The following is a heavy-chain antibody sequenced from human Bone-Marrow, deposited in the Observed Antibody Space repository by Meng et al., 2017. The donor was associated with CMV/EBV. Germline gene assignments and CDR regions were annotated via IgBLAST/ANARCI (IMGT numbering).Heavy chain of an antibody. CDR3: ARRYSSGWNAPDY. D-gene: IGHD6-19*01. V-gene: IGHV4-34*01. J-gene: IGHJ4*02. CDR2: INHSGST. CDR1: GGSFSGYY. Sequence: SETLSLTCAVYGGSFSGYYWSWIRQPPGKGLEWIGEINHSGSTNYNPPLKSRVTISVDTSKCQFSLKLSSVTAADTAVYYWARRYSSGWNAPDYWGQGTLVTVSS.